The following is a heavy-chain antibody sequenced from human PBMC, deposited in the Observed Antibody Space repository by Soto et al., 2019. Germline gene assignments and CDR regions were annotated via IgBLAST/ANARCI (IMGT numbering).Heavy chain of an antibody. CDR1: GFTFSSYG. CDR2: ISSSIDYI. V-gene: IGHV3-21*02. D-gene: IGHD4-17*01. CDR3: ARDYGDYRIDY. Sequence: VQLVESGGGLVRPGESLRLSCAASGFTFSSYGMNWVRQAPGKGLEWVSSISSSIDYIDYADSVKGRFTISRDNAKNSLYLQMNSLRAEDAGVYYCARDYGDYRIDYWGQGTLVTVSS. J-gene: IGHJ4*02.